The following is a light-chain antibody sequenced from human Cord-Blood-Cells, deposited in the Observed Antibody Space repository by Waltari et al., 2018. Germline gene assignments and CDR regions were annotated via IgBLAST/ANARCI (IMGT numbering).Light chain of an antibody. CDR2: EGS. Sequence: SALTQPTPVSRSPGPPIPISHTGTSSYAGRCHLASWYQQHPGNSPKLMIYEGSKRPSGVSNRFSGSKSGNTASLTISGLQAEDEADYYCCSYAGSSVVFGGGTKLTVL. CDR1: SSYAGRCHL. J-gene: IGLJ2*01. V-gene: IGLV2-23*01. CDR3: CSYAGSSVV.